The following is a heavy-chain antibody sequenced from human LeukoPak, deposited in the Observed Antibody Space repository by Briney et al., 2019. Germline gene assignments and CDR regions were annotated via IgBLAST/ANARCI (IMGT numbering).Heavy chain of an antibody. Sequence: SWVRQAPGKGLEWIGEVSHDGTTNHNPSLRSRVAMSLDRANNQFSLSLTSVTAADTAVYYCTREDRPFCPFAYWGQRVLVTVSS. V-gene: IGHV4-4*02. CDR2: VSHDGTT. CDR3: TREDRPFCPFAY. J-gene: IGHJ4*02. D-gene: IGHD3-22*01.